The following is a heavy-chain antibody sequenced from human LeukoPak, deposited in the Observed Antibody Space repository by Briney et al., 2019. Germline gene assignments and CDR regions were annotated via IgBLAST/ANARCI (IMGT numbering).Heavy chain of an antibody. D-gene: IGHD4-17*01. J-gene: IGHJ5*02. CDR3: ARRGDYGDFLNWFDP. Sequence: SETLSLTCTVSGGSISSSSYYWGWIRQPPGKGLEWIGSIYYSGSTYYNPSLKSRVTISVDTSKNQFSLKLSSVTAADTAVYYCARRGDYGDFLNWFDPWGQGTLVTVSS. CDR2: IYYSGST. CDR1: GGSISSSSYY. V-gene: IGHV4-39*01.